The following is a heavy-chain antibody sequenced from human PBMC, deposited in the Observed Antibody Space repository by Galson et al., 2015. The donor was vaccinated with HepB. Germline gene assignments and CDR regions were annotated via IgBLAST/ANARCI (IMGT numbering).Heavy chain of an antibody. CDR1: GFTFSSYS. CDR2: ISSSSSTI. V-gene: IGHV3-48*04. D-gene: IGHD1-1*01. CDR3: AREGVPATVDY. Sequence: SLRLSCAASGFTFSSYSMNWVRQAPGKGLEWVSYISSSSSTIYYADSVKGRFTISRDNAKNSLYLQMNSLRAEDTAVYYCAREGVPATVDYWGQGTLVTVSS. J-gene: IGHJ4*02.